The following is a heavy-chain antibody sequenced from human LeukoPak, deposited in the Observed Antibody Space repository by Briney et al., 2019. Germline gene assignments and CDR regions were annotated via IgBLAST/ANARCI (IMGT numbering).Heavy chain of an antibody. CDR1: GFAFSTNA. Sequence: GGSLRLSCAASGFAFSTNAMSWVRQAPGKGLEWVSGVRSTTYYADSVKGRFTISRDNSKNTLYLQMNSLRAEDTAVYYCAKSRRHGYYFDYWGQGTLVTVSS. CDR3: AKSRRHGYYFDY. J-gene: IGHJ4*02. V-gene: IGHV3-23*01. CDR2: VRSTT.